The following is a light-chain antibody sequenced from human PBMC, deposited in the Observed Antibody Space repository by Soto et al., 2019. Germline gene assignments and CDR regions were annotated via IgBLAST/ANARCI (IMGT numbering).Light chain of an antibody. CDR1: QSVGSTF. Sequence: EIVLTQSPGTLSLSPGERATLSCRASQSVGSTFLAWYQQKPAQAPRLLIYGASNRATGIPDRFSGSGSGTEFTLTISNLQPDDFATYYCQQYDNYPLTFGGGTKVDI. V-gene: IGKV3-20*01. CDR2: GAS. J-gene: IGKJ4*01. CDR3: QQYDNYPLT.